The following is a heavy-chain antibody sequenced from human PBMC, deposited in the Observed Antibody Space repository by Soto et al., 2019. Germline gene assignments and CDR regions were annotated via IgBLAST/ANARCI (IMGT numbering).Heavy chain of an antibody. J-gene: IGHJ6*02. CDR3: AYSPYNYYGMDI. CDR2: IIRIFGTA. V-gene: IGHV1-69*12. D-gene: IGHD2-15*01. CDR1: GGTFSSYA. Sequence: QVQLVQSGAAVKKPGSSVKVSCKASGGTFSSYAISWVRQAPGQGLEWMGGIIRIFGTANYAQKFQVRVTIAAEESTSAAYIELLSLRSQYTAVDYCAYSPYNYYGMDIWGPGVTV.